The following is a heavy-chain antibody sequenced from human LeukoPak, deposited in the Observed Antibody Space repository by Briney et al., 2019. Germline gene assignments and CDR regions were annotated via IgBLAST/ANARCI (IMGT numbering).Heavy chain of an antibody. V-gene: IGHV1-2*02. CDR1: GYTFTGYY. CDR3: ARDPSHKNEEIY. CDR2: INPNSGGT. Sequence: ASVKVSCKASGYTFTGYYMHWVRQAPGQGLEWMGWINPNSGGTNYAQEFQDRVTMTRDTSIDTVYMELSRLTSDDTAVYYCARDPSHKNEEIYWGQGTLVAVSS. J-gene: IGHJ4*02.